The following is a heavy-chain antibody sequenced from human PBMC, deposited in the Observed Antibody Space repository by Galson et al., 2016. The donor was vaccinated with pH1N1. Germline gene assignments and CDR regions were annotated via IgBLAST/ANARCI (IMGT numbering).Heavy chain of an antibody. V-gene: IGHV3-48*01. CDR2: ISSSSSTI. CDR1: GFTFSSYC. D-gene: IGHD1-14*01. Sequence: SLRLSCAASGFTFSSYCMNWVRQAPGKGLEWVSYISSSSSTIYYADSVKGRFTISRDNAKNSLYLQMNSLRAEDTAVYYCARVNHYYYYGMDVWGQGTTVTVSS. J-gene: IGHJ6*02. CDR3: ARVNHYYYYGMDV.